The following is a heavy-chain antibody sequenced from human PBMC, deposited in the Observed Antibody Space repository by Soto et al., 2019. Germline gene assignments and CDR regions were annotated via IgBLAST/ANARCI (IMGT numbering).Heavy chain of an antibody. V-gene: IGHV5-51*01. CDR2: IYPGDSDT. CDR1: GYSFTSYW. J-gene: IGHJ6*02. CDR3: TKSHIVVSQAPYGLDV. Sequence: RGESLKISCKGSGYSFTSYWIGWVRQMPGKGLEWMGIIYPGDSDTRYSPSFQGQVTISADKSISTAYLQWSSLKASDTALYYCTKSHIVVSQAPYGLDVWGQGTSVTV. D-gene: IGHD3-22*01.